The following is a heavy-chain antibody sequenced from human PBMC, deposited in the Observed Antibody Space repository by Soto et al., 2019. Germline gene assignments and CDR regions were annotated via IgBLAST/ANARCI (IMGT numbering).Heavy chain of an antibody. D-gene: IGHD3-9*01. CDR2: ISYDGSNK. V-gene: IGHV3-30-3*01. Sequence: PGGSLRLSCAASGFTFSSYAMHWVRQAPGKGLEWVAVISYDGSNKYYADSVKGRFTISRDNSKNTLYLQMNSLRAEDTAVYYCAREGGDILTGKLRSYYYYGMDVWGQGTTVTVSS. J-gene: IGHJ6*02. CDR3: AREGGDILTGKLRSYYYYGMDV. CDR1: GFTFSSYA.